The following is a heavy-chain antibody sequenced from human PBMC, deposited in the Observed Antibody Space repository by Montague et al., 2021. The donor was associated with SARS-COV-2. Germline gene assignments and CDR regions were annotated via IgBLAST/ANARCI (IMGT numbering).Heavy chain of an antibody. CDR2: INHSGSN. J-gene: IGHJ4*02. CDR3: ARRLYPSCSYYLHY. D-gene: IGHD3-22*01. CDR1: GGSFGSYY. V-gene: IGHV4-59*01. Sequence: SETLSLTCSVCGGSFGSYYWSWLRQPPGKGLEWIGQINHSGSNTYSPSFKSRVTISIDTPKNQFSLKLSSVTAADTAVYYCARRLYPSCSYYLHYWGQGTLVTVSS.